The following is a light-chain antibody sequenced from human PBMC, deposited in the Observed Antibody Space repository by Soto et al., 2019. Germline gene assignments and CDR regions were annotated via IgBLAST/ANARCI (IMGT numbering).Light chain of an antibody. V-gene: IGLV2-14*03. CDR2: DVS. J-gene: IGLJ3*02. Sequence: QSALTQPASVSGSPGQSITISCTGTNSDVGGYNYVSWYQQYPGKAPKLMIYDVSNRPSGVSTRFSGSKSGNTASLTISGLQAEDEAAYYCNQYTTSNTRVFGGGTQLTFL. CDR3: NQYTTSNTRV. CDR1: NSDVGGYNY.